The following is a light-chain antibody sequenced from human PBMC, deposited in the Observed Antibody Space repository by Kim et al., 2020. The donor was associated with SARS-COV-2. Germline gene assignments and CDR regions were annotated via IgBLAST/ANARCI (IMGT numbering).Light chain of an antibody. CDR1: QSISSW. J-gene: IGKJ1*01. CDR3: QQYNSYPET. V-gene: IGKV1-5*01. Sequence: ASGGDRVTITCRASQSISSWLAWYQQKPGKAPKLLIYDASSLESGVPSRFSGSGSGTEFTLTISSLQPDDFATYYCQQYNSYPETFGQGTKVEIK. CDR2: DAS.